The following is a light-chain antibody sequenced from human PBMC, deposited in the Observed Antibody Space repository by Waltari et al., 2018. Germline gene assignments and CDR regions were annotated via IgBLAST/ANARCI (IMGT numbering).Light chain of an antibody. V-gene: IGLV2-8*01. CDR3: SSYAGSNNFV. J-gene: IGLJ1*01. Sequence: QSALTQPPSASGSPGQSVTISCTGTSGDVGAYDFVSWYQQNPGKAPKLIIYEVNKRPSGVPDRFSGPKSGNTASLTVSGLQAEDEADYYCSSYAGSNNFVFGPGTEVTVL. CDR2: EVN. CDR1: SGDVGAYDF.